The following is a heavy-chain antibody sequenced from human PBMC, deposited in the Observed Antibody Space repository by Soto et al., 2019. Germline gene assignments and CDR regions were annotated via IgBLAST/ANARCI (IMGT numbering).Heavy chain of an antibody. CDR3: AAGGGLPRYY. V-gene: IGHV4-30-2*01. CDR2: IYHSGST. CDR1: GGSISSGGYS. J-gene: IGHJ4*02. D-gene: IGHD5-12*01. Sequence: QLQLQESGSGLAKPSQTLSLTCAVSGGSISSGGYSWSWIRQPPGKGLEWIGYIYHSGSTYYNPSLESRVAISVDRSKNQFSLKLSSVTAADTAVYYCAAGGGLPRYYWGQGTLVTVSS.